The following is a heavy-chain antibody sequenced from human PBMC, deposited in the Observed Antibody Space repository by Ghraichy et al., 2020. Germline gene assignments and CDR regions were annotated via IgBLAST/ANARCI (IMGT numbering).Heavy chain of an antibody. J-gene: IGHJ4*02. D-gene: IGHD3-3*01. CDR3: SRDKGPYTIFGVVMPPGY. CDR2: IIPIFGTA. CDR1: GGTFSSYA. Sequence: SVKVSCKASGGTFSSYAISWVRQAPGQGLEWMGGIIPIFGTANYAQKFQGRVTITADESTSKAYMELSSLRSENTAVYYCSRDKGPYTIFGVVMPPGYWSQVTLVTVSS. V-gene: IGHV1-69*13.